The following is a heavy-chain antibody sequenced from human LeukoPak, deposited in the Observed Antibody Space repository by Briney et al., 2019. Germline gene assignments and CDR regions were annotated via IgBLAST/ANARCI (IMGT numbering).Heavy chain of an antibody. CDR2: IYHSGST. CDR3: ARRRSCSGGSCYRPAYFDY. V-gene: IGHV4-4*02. Sequence: SETLSLTCAVSGGSISSSNWSSWVRQPPGKGLEWIGEIYHSGSTNYNPSLKSRVTISVDKSKNQFSLKLSSVTAADTAVYYCARRRSCSGGSCYRPAYFDYWGQGTLVTVSS. D-gene: IGHD2-15*01. CDR1: GGSISSSNW. J-gene: IGHJ4*02.